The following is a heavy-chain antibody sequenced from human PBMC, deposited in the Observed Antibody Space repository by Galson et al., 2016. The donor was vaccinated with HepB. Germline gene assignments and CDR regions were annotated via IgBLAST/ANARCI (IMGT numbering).Heavy chain of an antibody. Sequence: SLRLSCAASGLTFSRFWMTWVRQAPGKGLEWVANINQDGSEKHYLDSVRGRFTISRDNAENSLYLQMNSLRAEDTAVYFCARAYQYTLDYWGQGTLVTVSS. CDR3: ARAYQYTLDY. D-gene: IGHD1-1*01. J-gene: IGHJ4*02. CDR1: GLTFSRFW. V-gene: IGHV3-7*04. CDR2: INQDGSEK.